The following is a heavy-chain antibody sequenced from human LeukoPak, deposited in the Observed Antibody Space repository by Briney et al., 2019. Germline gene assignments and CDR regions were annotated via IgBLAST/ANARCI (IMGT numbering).Heavy chain of an antibody. CDR3: ARGNDYVWGSYRYTFFDY. J-gene: IGHJ4*02. V-gene: IGHV3-7*01. CDR1: GFIFRNYW. CDR2: IKRDGSEK. D-gene: IGHD3-16*02. Sequence: PGGSLRLSCAASGFIFRNYWMSWVRQAPGKRPEWVANIKRDGSEKYYVDSVKGRFTISRDNARNSLSLQMNSLRVEDTAVYYCARGNDYVWGSYRYTFFDYWGQGTLVTVSS.